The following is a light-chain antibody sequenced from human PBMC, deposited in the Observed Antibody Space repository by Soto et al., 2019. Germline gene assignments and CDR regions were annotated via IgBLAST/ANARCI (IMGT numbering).Light chain of an antibody. Sequence: QSVLTQPASLSGSPGQSITISCTGTKNDVGFYDFVSWYQHHPGKAPRLIIYEVVQRPSGVPDRFSGSKSGNTASLTVSGLQAADEADYFCKSYAGSNTYVFGSGTKVTVL. CDR1: KNDVGFYDF. J-gene: IGLJ1*01. CDR2: EVV. CDR3: KSYAGSNTYV. V-gene: IGLV2-8*01.